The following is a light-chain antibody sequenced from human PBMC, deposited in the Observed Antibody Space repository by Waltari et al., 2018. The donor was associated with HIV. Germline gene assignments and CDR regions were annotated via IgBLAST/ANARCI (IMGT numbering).Light chain of an antibody. CDR3: GTWDSRLSIYV. CDR2: DNN. V-gene: IGLV1-51*01. J-gene: IGLJ1*01. CDR1: SSNVGTSY. Sequence: QSVLTQPPSVSAAPGQRVTISCSGTSSNVGTSYVCWYQQLPGTAPKLLIYDNNKRPSEIPDRFSGSKSDTSATLDISGLQTGDEADYYCGTWDSRLSIYVFGAGTRVTVL.